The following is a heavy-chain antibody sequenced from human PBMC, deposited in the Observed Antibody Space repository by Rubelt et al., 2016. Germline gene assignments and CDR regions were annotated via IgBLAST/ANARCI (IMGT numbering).Heavy chain of an antibody. CDR1: GGSISSNSYY. Sequence: QLQLQESGPGLVQPSETLSLTCTVSGGSISSNSYYWGWIRQPPGKGLEWIGSIYYSGSTYYNPSLKSRVTISADPSKKQFPLKRGSVTAADTAVYYCATPMYCSGGRCYLGFDYWGQGTLVTVSS. CDR2: IYYSGST. D-gene: IGHD2-15*01. CDR3: ATPMYCSGGRCYLGFDY. V-gene: IGHV4-39*01. J-gene: IGHJ4*02.